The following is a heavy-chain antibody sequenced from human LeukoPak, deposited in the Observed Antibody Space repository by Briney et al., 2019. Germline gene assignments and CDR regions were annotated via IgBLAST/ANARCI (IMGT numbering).Heavy chain of an antibody. CDR2: INHSGST. Sequence: SETLSLTCAVYGGSFSGYYWSWIRQPPGKGLEWIGEINHSGSTNYNPSLKSRVTISVDTSKNQFSLKLSFVTAADTAVYYCARGLRYFDWLFKDYYYMDVWGKGTTVTISS. CDR3: ARGLRYFDWLFKDYYYMDV. V-gene: IGHV4-34*01. J-gene: IGHJ6*03. D-gene: IGHD3-9*01. CDR1: GGSFSGYY.